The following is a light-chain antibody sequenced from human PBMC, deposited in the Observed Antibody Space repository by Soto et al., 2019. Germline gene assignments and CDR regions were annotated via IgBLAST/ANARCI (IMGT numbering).Light chain of an antibody. Sequence: DIQMTQSPSSLSASVGDRVTITCRASQSVSSHLNWYQQKPGKAPKLLIYAASSLQSGVPSRFSGSGSGTDFTLTISSLQPEDFATYSCQHSHSTPLTFGPGTKVDIK. CDR3: QHSHSTPLT. J-gene: IGKJ3*01. V-gene: IGKV1-39*01. CDR1: QSVSSH. CDR2: AAS.